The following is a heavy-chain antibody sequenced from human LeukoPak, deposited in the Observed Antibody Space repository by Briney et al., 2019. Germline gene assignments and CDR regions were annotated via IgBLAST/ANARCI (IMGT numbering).Heavy chain of an antibody. J-gene: IGHJ4*02. Sequence: GGSLRLSCAASGFTLSSYPMHWVRQAPGKGLEWLAVIAYDGSITLYTDSVKGRFTISRDSSKNTLYLQMNSLRTEDTAVYYCARDFLRGSPVFFDYWGQGTLVTVSS. CDR1: GFTLSSYP. V-gene: IGHV3-30-3*01. CDR2: IAYDGSIT. D-gene: IGHD3-16*01. CDR3: ARDFLRGSPVFFDY.